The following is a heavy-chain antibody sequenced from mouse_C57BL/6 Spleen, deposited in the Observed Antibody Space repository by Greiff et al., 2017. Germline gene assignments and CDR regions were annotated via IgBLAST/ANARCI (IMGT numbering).Heavy chain of an antibody. J-gene: IGHJ2*01. D-gene: IGHD1-1*01. CDR3: ARRAVVAHFDY. V-gene: IGHV3-6*01. Sequence: EVQLVESGPGLVKPSQSLSLTCSVTGYSITSGYYWNWIRQFPGNTLEWMGYISYDGSNNYNPSLKNRISITRDTSKNQFFLKLNSVTTEDTATYYCARRAVVAHFDYWGQGTTLTVSS. CDR1: GYSITSGYY. CDR2: ISYDGSN.